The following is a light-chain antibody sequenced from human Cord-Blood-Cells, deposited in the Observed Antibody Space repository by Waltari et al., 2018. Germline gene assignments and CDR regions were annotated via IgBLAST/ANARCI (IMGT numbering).Light chain of an antibody. CDR1: QSISSY. V-gene: IGKV1-39*01. CDR3: QQSYSTLPYT. Sequence: DLQMTQSPSSLSASVGARVTITCRAIQSISSYLNWYQQKPGKAPKLLIYAASSLQSGVPSRFSGSGSGTDFTLTISSLQPEDFATYYCQQSYSTLPYTFGQGTKLEIK. CDR2: AAS. J-gene: IGKJ2*01.